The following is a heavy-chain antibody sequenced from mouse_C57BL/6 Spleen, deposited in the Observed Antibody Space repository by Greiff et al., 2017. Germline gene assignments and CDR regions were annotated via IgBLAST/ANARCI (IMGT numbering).Heavy chain of an antibody. D-gene: IGHD1-1*01. Sequence: VQLQQPGAELVKPGASVKLSCKASGYTFTSYWMQWVKQRPGQGLEWIGEIDPSDSYTNYNQKFKGKATLTVDTSSSTAYMQLSRLTSEDSAVYYCARSLGSSPLAMDYWGQGTSVTVSS. J-gene: IGHJ4*01. CDR1: GYTFTSYW. CDR2: IDPSDSYT. V-gene: IGHV1-50*01. CDR3: ARSLGSSPLAMDY.